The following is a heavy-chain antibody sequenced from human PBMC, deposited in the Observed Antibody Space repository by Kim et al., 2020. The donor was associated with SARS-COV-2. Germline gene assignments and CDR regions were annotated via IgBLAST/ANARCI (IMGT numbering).Heavy chain of an antibody. V-gene: IGHV4-59*13. J-gene: IGHJ6*02. CDR2: IYYSGST. Sequence: SETLSLTCTVSGGSISSYYWSWIRQPPGKGLEWIGYIYYSGSTNYNPSLKSRVTISVDTSKNQFSLKLSSVTAADTAVYYCARGTYYDYVWGSRPRLDVWGQGTTVTVSS. D-gene: IGHD3-16*01. CDR3: ARGTYYDYVWGSRPRLDV. CDR1: GGSISSYY.